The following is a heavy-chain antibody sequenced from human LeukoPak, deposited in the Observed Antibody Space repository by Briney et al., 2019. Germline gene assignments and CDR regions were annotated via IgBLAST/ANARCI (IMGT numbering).Heavy chain of an antibody. CDR3: ARLTVVKKELTGVYYYYGMDV. D-gene: IGHD2-21*01. CDR2: INHSGST. J-gene: IGHJ6*02. Sequence: PSETLSLTCAVYGGSFSGYYWSWIRQPPGKGLEWIGEINHSGSTNYNPPLKSRVTISVDTSKNQFSLKLSSVTAADTAVYYCARLTVVKKELTGVYYYYGMDVWGQGTTVTVSS. V-gene: IGHV4-34*01. CDR1: GGSFSGYY.